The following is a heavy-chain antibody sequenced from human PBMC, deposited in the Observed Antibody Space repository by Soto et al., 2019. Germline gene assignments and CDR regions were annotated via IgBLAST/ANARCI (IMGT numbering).Heavy chain of an antibody. CDR3: ASGGDYTWHS. J-gene: IGHJ4*02. D-gene: IGHD4-17*01. CDR2: IFRSGTT. CDR1: GGSVSGDSW. Sequence: QVQLQESGPGLVKPSGTLSLTCAVSGGSVSGDSWWSWVRQSPGKGLEWIGEIFRSGTTFYNPSRXXRITISIDKSKNQFSLKLTSVTAADTAVYYCASGGDYTWHSWGQGTLVTVSS. V-gene: IGHV4-4*02.